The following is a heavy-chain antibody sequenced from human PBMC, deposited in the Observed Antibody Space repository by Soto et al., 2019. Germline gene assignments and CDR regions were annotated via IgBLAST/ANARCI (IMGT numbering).Heavy chain of an antibody. J-gene: IGHJ5*02. D-gene: IGHD3-10*01. CDR3: ARGPTMVRGVKIGLVDP. CDR1: GGSISSGDYY. CDR2: MYYSGST. Sequence: QVQLQESGPGLVKPSQTLSLTCTVSGGSISSGDYYWSWIRQPPGKGLEWIGYMYYSGSTYYTPSLKSRVTLSVDASTNQFSLKLSSVTAADTAVYYCARGPTMVRGVKIGLVDPWGQGTLVTVSS. V-gene: IGHV4-30-4*01.